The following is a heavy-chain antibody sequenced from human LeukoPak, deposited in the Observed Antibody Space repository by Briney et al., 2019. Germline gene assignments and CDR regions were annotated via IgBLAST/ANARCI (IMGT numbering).Heavy chain of an antibody. J-gene: IGHJ6*04. CDR1: GFTFSSYG. Sequence: GGSLRLSCAASGFTFSSYGMHWVRQAPGKGLEWVAVIWYDGSNKYYADSVKGRFTISRDNSKNTLYLQMNSLRAEDTAVYYCARTYGHYYYYGMDVWGKGTTVTVSS. CDR2: IWYDGSNK. D-gene: IGHD4-17*01. V-gene: IGHV3-33*01. CDR3: ARTYGHYYYYGMDV.